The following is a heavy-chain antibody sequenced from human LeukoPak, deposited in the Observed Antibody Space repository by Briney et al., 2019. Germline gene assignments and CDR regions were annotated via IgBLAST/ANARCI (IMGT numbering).Heavy chain of an antibody. D-gene: IGHD1-26*01. Sequence: AGGTLRLSCAASGFTFSSYWMSWVRQAPGKWLEWVANIKQDGSEKYYVDSVKGRFTISRDNAKNSLYLQMNSLRAEDTAVYYCARGPFIVRATGGAFVDHWGQGTLVTVSS. CDR3: ARGPFIVRATGGAFVDH. CDR2: IKQDGSEK. J-gene: IGHJ4*02. V-gene: IGHV3-7*01. CDR1: GFTFSSYW.